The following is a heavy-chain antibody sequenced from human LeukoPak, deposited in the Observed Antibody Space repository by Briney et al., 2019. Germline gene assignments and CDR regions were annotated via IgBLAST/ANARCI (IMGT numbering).Heavy chain of an antibody. CDR2: IYTSGST. CDR3: ARGSSIAAAGKYYFDY. J-gene: IGHJ4*02. Sequence: ASETLSLTCTVSGGSISSYYWSWIRQPAGKGLEWTGRIYTSGSTNYNPSLKSRVTMSVDTSKNQFSLKLSSVTAADTAVYYCARGSSIAAAGKYYFDYWGQGTLVTVSS. D-gene: IGHD6-13*01. V-gene: IGHV4-4*07. CDR1: GGSISSYY.